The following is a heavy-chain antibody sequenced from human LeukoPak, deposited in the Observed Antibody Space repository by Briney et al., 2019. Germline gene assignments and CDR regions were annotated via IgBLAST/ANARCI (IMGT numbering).Heavy chain of an antibody. D-gene: IGHD2-2*01. CDR1: GGSISSYY. V-gene: IGHV4-59*12. J-gene: IGHJ4*02. CDR3: ARRGNIRYCSSTSCLFNDY. Sequence: SETLSLTCTVSGGSISSYYWSWIRQPPGKGLEWIAYISDIGSINYNPSLKSRVTVSLDTSKNQFSLKLSSVTAADTAVYYCARRGNIRYCSSTSCLFNDYWGQGTLVTVSS. CDR2: ISDIGSI.